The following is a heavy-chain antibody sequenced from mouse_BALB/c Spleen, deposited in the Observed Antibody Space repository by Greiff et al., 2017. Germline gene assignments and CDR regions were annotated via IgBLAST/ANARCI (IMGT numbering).Heavy chain of an antibody. J-gene: IGHJ2*01. CDR2: IWSGGST. V-gene: IGHV2-2*02. D-gene: IGHD2-10*02. CDR1: GFSLTSYG. Sequence: QVQLKESGPGLVQPSQSLSITCTVSGFSLTSYGVHWVRQSPGKGLEWLGVIWSGGSTDYNAAFISRLSISKDNSKSQVFFKMNSLQANDTAIYYCARNPLYGNYYFDYWGQGTTLTVSS. CDR3: ARNPLYGNYYFDY.